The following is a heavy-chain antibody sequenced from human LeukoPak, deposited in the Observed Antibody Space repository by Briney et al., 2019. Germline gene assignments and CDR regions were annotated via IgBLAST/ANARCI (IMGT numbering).Heavy chain of an antibody. CDR3: ARARKEIGYDGWFDP. Sequence: ASVKVSCKAPGYTFSEYYLHWMRQAPGQGLEWMGWINPSSGNTNSAQQFQGRVTMTRDTSITTAYMDLSSLRSDDTAVYYCARARKEIGYDGWFDPWGQGTLVTVSS. D-gene: IGHD5-12*01. CDR1: GYTFSEYY. V-gene: IGHV1-2*02. J-gene: IGHJ5*02. CDR2: INPSSGNT.